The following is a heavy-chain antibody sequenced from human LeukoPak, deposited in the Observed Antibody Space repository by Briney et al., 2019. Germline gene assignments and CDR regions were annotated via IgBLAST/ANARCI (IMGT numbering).Heavy chain of an antibody. V-gene: IGHV3-11*06. CDR1: GFTFSDYY. J-gene: IGHJ6*02. Sequence: GGSLRLSCAASGFTFSDYYMSWIRQPPGKGLEWVSYISSSSSYTNYADSVKGRFTISRDNAKNSLYLQMNSPRAEDTAVYYCARAPHYSNYGPYYYGMDVWGQGTTVTVSS. CDR2: ISSSSSYT. CDR3: ARAPHYSNYGPYYYGMDV. D-gene: IGHD4-11*01.